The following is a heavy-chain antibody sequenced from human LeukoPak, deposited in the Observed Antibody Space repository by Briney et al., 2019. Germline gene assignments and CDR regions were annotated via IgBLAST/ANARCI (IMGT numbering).Heavy chain of an antibody. CDR2: IIPILGIA. CDR3: AKGHIVVVTAGDAFDI. J-gene: IGHJ3*02. V-gene: IGHV1-69*04. CDR1: GGTFSSYA. D-gene: IGHD2-21*02. Sequence: ASVKVSCKASGGTFSSYAISWVRQAPGQGLEWMGRIIPILGIANYAQKFQGRVTITADKSTSTAYMELSSLRSEDTAVYYCAKGHIVVVTAGDAFDIWGQGTMVTVSP.